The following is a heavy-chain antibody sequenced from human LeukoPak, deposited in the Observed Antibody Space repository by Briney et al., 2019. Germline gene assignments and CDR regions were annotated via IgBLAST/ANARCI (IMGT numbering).Heavy chain of an antibody. V-gene: IGHV1-24*01. Sequence: ASVKVSCKVSGYTLTELSMHWVRQAPGKGLEWMGGFDPEDGETIYAQKFQGRVTMTEDTSTDTAYMELSSLRSEDTAVYYCATAVSRYTRGVLPLAYYYMDVWGKGTTVTVSS. J-gene: IGHJ6*03. D-gene: IGHD5-18*01. CDR2: FDPEDGET. CDR3: ATAVSRYTRGVLPLAYYYMDV. CDR1: GYTLTELS.